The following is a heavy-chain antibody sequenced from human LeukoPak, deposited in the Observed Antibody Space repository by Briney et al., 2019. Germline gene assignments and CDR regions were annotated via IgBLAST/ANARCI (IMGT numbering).Heavy chain of an antibody. CDR3: ARVSPPYYYDSSGLYYFDY. D-gene: IGHD3-22*01. Sequence: GGSLRLSCAASGFTFSSYSMNWVRQAPGKGLEWVSSISSSSSYIYYADSVKGRFTISRDNAKNSLYLQMNSLRAEDTAVYYCARVSPPYYYDSSGLYYFDYWGQGTLVTVSS. V-gene: IGHV3-21*01. CDR1: GFTFSSYS. CDR2: ISSSSSYI. J-gene: IGHJ4*02.